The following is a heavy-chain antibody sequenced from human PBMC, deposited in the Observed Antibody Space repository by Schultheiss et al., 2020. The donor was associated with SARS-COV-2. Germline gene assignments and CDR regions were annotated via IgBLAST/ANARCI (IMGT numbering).Heavy chain of an antibody. CDR1: GYSFTNFW. V-gene: IGHV5-51*01. CDR2: IYPGDSDT. J-gene: IGHJ4*02. CDR3: ARYDSDPIDLYYFDY. D-gene: IGHD1-1*01. Sequence: GGSLRLSCKGSGYSFTNFWIGWVRQMPGKGLEWMGIIYPGDSDTRYSPSFQGQVTISADKSISTAYLQWSSLKASDTAMYYCARYDSDPIDLYYFDYWGQRTLVTVAS.